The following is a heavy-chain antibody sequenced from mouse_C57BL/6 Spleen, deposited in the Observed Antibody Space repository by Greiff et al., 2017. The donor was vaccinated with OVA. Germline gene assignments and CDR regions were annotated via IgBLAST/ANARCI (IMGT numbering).Heavy chain of an antibody. CDR2: INPNNGGT. Sequence: EVQLQQSGPELVKPGASVKISCKASGYTFTDYYMNWVKQSHGKSLEWIGDINPNNGGTSYNQKFKGKATLTVDKSSSTAYMELRSLTSEDSAVYYCARYDYGGAWFAYWGQGTLVTVSA. D-gene: IGHD2-4*01. CDR3: ARYDYGGAWFAY. J-gene: IGHJ3*01. V-gene: IGHV1-26*01. CDR1: GYTFTDYY.